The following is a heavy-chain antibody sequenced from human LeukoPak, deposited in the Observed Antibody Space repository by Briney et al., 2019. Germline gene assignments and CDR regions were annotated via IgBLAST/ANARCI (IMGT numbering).Heavy chain of an antibody. CDR1: GGTFSSYA. J-gene: IGHJ6*03. D-gene: IGHD1-26*01. CDR2: IIPIFGRA. Sequence: GASVKVSCKASGGTFSSYAISWVRQAPGQGLEWLGGIIPIFGRANYAQKFQGRVTITTDESTSTAYMELSSLRSEDTAVYYCARGARGYSGSYYYYYMDVWGKGTTVTVSS. CDR3: ARGARGYSGSYYYYYMDV. V-gene: IGHV1-69*05.